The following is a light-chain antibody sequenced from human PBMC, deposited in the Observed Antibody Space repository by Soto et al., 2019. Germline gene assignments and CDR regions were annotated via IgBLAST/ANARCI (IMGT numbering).Light chain of an antibody. V-gene: IGLV1-40*01. CDR1: SSNIGAGYE. Sequence: QSVLTQPPSVSGAPGQRVTISCTGSSSNIGAGYEVHWYQHLPGKAPKLLIYGNTNRPSGVPDRFSGSKSGTSASLAITGLQAEDEADYYRQSYYSSLSASYVFGGGTKVTVL. CDR3: QSYYSSLSASYV. CDR2: GNT. J-gene: IGLJ1*01.